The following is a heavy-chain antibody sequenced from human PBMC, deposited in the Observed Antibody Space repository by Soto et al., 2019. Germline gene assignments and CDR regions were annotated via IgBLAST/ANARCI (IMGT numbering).Heavy chain of an antibody. CDR2: AGPSGSST. D-gene: IGHD3-22*01. J-gene: IGHJ4*02. V-gene: IGHV3-23*01. Sequence: GGSLRLSCAASGFTFGSYAMSWVRLAPGKGLEWVSVAGPSGSSTFYADSVRGRFTISRDNVENTLYLQMNSLRVADTALYFCARTYYYDSTGYYRTFDYWGQGTLVTVS. CDR1: GFTFGSYA. CDR3: ARTYYYDSTGYYRTFDY.